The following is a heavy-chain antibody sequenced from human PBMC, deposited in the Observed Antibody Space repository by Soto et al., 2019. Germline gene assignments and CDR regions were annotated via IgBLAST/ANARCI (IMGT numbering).Heavy chain of an antibody. Sequence: QVQLVQSGAEVKKPGSSVKVSCKASGGTFSSYAISWVRQAPGQGLEWMGGIIPIFGTANYAQKFQGRVTMTADESTSTAYMELSSLRSEDTAVYYCAREQRNYDILTGSGYYFDYWGQGTLVTVSS. D-gene: IGHD3-9*01. V-gene: IGHV1-69*12. CDR1: GGTFSSYA. CDR2: IIPIFGTA. CDR3: AREQRNYDILTGSGYYFDY. J-gene: IGHJ4*02.